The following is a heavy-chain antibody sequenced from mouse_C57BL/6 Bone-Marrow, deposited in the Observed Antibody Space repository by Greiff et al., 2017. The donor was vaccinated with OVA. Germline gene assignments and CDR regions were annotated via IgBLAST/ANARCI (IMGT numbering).Heavy chain of an antibody. V-gene: IGHV1-64*01. CDR3: ARDLNWEGLYFDY. D-gene: IGHD4-1*01. J-gene: IGHJ2*01. CDR2: IHPNSGST. Sequence: QVQLQQPGAELVKPGASVQLSCKASGYPFTSYWMHWVKQRPGQGLEWIGMIHPNSGSTNYNEKFKSKATLTVDKSSSTAYMQLSSLTSEDSAVYYCARDLNWEGLYFDYWGQGTTLTVSS. CDR1: GYPFTSYW.